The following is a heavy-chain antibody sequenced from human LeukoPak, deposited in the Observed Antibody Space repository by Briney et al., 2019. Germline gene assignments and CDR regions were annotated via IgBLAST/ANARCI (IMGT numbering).Heavy chain of an antibody. Sequence: SVKVSCKASGGTFSSYAISWVRQAPGQGLEWMGGIIPIFGTANYAQKFQGRVTITADESTSTAYMELSSLRSEDTAVYYCGTTTLSATWNYWGQGTLVTVSS. CDR2: IIPIFGTA. CDR3: GTTTLSATWNY. V-gene: IGHV1-69*13. CDR1: GGTFSSYA. J-gene: IGHJ4*02. D-gene: IGHD3-16*02.